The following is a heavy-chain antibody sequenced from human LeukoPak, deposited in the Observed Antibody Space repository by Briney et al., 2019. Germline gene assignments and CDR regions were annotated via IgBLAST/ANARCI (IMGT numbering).Heavy chain of an antibody. CDR1: GXTXSSYA. J-gene: IGHJ4*02. CDR3: ARDKINWNDAGAFDY. CDR2: FITILGIA. V-gene: IGHV1-69*10. D-gene: IGHD1-1*01. Sequence: SVSXSCTASGXTXSSYAIRWVRQAPGQGVEWMGGFITILGIANSAQNFQGRVTITAAKSTSTPYMELISLRSEDTAVYYCARDKINWNDAGAFDYWGQGTLVTVSS.